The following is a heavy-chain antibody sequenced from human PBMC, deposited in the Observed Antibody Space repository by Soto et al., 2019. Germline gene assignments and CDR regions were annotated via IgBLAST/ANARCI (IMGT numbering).Heavy chain of an antibody. CDR1: GGSISSYY. CDR2: IYYSGST. D-gene: IGHD3-3*01. J-gene: IGHJ4*02. V-gene: IGHV4-59*01. CDR3: ARGYYDFWSGYPYYFDY. Sequence: SETLSLTCTVSGGSISSYYWSWIRQPPGKGLEWIGYIYYSGSTNYNPSLKSRVTISVDTSKNQFSLKLSSVTAADTAVYYCARGYYDFWSGYPYYFDYWGQGTLVTVSS.